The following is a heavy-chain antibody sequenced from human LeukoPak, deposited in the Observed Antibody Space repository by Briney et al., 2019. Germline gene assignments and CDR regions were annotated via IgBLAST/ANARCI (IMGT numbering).Heavy chain of an antibody. D-gene: IGHD3-10*01. J-gene: IGHJ2*01. CDR1: GFTFSSYA. CDR2: ISGSGGST. V-gene: IGHV3-23*01. Sequence: GGSLRLSCTASGFTFSSYAMSWVRQTPGKGLEWVSTISGSGGSTYYADSVKGRFTISRDNSKNTLYLQMNSLRVEDTAVYYCARAPGRDWYLDLWGRGTLVTVSS. CDR3: ARAPGRDWYLDL.